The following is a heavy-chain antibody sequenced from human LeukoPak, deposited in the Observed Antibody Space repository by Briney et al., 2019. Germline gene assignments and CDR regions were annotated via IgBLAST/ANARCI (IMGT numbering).Heavy chain of an antibody. J-gene: IGHJ6*03. V-gene: IGHV3-53*01. CDR3: AKDGGGTIFGMVIILHYMDV. D-gene: IGHD3-3*01. CDR2: IYSGGST. Sequence: GGSLRLSCAASGFTVSSNYMSWVRQAPGKGLEWVSVIYSGGSTYYADSVKGRFTISRDNSKSTLYIQMNSLRAEDTALYYCAKDGGGTIFGMVIILHYMDVWGKGTTVTVSS. CDR1: GFTVSSNY.